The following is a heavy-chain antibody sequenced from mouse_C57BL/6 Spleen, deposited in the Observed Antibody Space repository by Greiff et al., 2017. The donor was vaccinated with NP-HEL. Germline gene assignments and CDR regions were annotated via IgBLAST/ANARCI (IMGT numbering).Heavy chain of an antibody. CDR1: GYTFTSYG. J-gene: IGHJ4*01. D-gene: IGHD1-1*01. Sequence: QVQLQQSGAELARPGASVKLSCKASGYTFTSYGISWVKQRTGQGLEWIGEIYPRSGNTYYNEKFKGKATLTADKSSSTAYMELRSLTSEDSAVYFCARRGYGSSPYAMDYWGQGTSVTVSS. V-gene: IGHV1-81*01. CDR3: ARRGYGSSPYAMDY. CDR2: IYPRSGNT.